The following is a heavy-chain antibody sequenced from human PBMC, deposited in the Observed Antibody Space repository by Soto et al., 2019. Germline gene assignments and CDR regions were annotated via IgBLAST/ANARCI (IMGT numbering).Heavy chain of an antibody. V-gene: IGHV3-11*01. D-gene: IGHD2-21*01. J-gene: IGHJ5*02. CDR3: AREFGDTGWFDP. CDR2: ISSTGSTI. CDR1: GFTFSDYN. Sequence: GGSLRLSCAASGFTFSDYNMNWIRQAPGKGLEWVSYISSTGSTIYYADSLKGRFTISRDNSKNSLYLEMYSLRAEDTAVYCCAREFGDTGWFDPWGQGTLVTVSS.